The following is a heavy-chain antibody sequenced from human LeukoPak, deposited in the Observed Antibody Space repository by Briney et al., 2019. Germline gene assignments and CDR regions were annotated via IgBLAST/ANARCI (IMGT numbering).Heavy chain of an antibody. Sequence: GGSLRLSCAASGFTFSNAWMSWVRQAPGKGLEWVGRIKSKTDGGPTDYAATVKGRFTISRDDSKNTLHLQMKSLKTEDTAVYYCTTVQAAISSSDYWGQGTLVTVSS. CDR1: GFTFSNAW. CDR2: IKSKTDGGPT. J-gene: IGHJ4*02. CDR3: TTVQAAISSSDY. V-gene: IGHV3-15*01. D-gene: IGHD2-2*01.